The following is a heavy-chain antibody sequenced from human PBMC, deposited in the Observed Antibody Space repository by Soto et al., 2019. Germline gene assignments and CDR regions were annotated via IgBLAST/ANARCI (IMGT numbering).Heavy chain of an antibody. CDR1: GFSFSSYG. CDR3: ARGSIVAAEYGMDA. D-gene: IGHD6-13*01. CDR2: IWHDGSKK. J-gene: IGHJ6*02. Sequence: GGSLRLSCAASGFSFSSYGMHWVRQAPGKGLEWVAVIWHDGSKKYYADSVKGRLIISRDNSKNTLYVQINSLRAEDTAVYFCARGSIVAAEYGMDAWGQGTTVTVSS. V-gene: IGHV3-33*01.